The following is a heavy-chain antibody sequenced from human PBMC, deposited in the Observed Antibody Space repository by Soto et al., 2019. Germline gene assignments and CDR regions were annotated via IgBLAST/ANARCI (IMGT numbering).Heavy chain of an antibody. D-gene: IGHD3-10*01. Sequence: SETLSLTCTVSGGSITSSSYSWDWIRQPPGKGLEWIGTIYYSGRTYYKPSLQSRLTMSVDTSKSQFSLRLSSVTAADTAVYYCARLSVFNYYGSGTYLWGQGTQVTVSS. CDR3: ARLSVFNYYGSGTYL. CDR2: IYYSGRT. V-gene: IGHV4-39*01. J-gene: IGHJ4*02. CDR1: GGSITSSSYS.